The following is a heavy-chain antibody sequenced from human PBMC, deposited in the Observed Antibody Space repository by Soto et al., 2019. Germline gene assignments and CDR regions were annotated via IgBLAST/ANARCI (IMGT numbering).Heavy chain of an antibody. CDR2: MSYDGSNE. J-gene: IGHJ6*02. Sequence: QVQLVESGGGVVQPGRSLRLSCAASGFTFSSYAMHWVRQAPGKGLEWVAVMSYDGSNEYYADSVKGRFTIFRDNSKNTLYLQMNSRRPEDTAVYYCARDTHKGRYYGSGSSYTAAGDVWGQGTTVTVSS. D-gene: IGHD3-10*01. CDR1: GFTFSSYA. V-gene: IGHV3-30-3*01. CDR3: ARDTHKGRYYGSGSSYTAAGDV.